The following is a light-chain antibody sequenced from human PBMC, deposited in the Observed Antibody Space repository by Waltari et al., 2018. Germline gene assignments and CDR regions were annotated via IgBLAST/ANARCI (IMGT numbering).Light chain of an antibody. CDR3: CSFAGTYTWV. CDR1: TSDVGGYNY. V-gene: IGLV2-11*01. J-gene: IGLJ3*02. Sequence: SALTQPRSVSGSPGQSVTISCTGTTSDVGGYNYVSSYQHHPGKAPRLMFFDVTQRPSGVPDRFSGSKSANTASLTISGLQAEDEADYYCCSFAGTYTWVFGGGTKVTVL. CDR2: DVT.